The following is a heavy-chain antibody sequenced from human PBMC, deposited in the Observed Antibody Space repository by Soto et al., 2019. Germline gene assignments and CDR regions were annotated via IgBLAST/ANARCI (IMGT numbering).Heavy chain of an antibody. CDR3: AAETYCSSTSCYVGYYYYGMDV. Sequence: EASVKVSCKASGFTFTSSAVQWVRQARGQRLEWIGWIVVGSGNTNYAQKFQERVTITRDMSTSTAYMELSSLRSEDTAVYYCAAETYCSSTSCYVGYYYYGMDVWGQGTTVTVSS. CDR2: IVVGSGNT. V-gene: IGHV1-58*01. CDR1: GFTFTSSA. J-gene: IGHJ6*02. D-gene: IGHD2-2*01.